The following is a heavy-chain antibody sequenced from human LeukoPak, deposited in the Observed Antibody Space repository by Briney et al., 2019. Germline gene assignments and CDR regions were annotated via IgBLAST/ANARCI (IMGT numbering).Heavy chain of an antibody. J-gene: IGHJ4*02. CDR2: VFPYSGKS. CDR3: AQVQGGYNYFDY. CDR1: GYTFTDYY. Sequence: ASVKVSCKASGYTFTDYYIHWVRQAPGQGLEWMGWVFPYSGKSNLAQKFQGRVAMTSDTSVGTVYMELSRLTSDDTAVYFCAQVQGGYNYFDYWGQGTPVTVSS. V-gene: IGHV1-2*02. D-gene: IGHD5-24*01.